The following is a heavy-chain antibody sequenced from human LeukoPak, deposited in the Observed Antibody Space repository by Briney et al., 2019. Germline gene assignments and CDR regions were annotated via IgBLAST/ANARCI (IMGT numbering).Heavy chain of an antibody. J-gene: IGHJ4*02. Sequence: PGASVKVSCKASGYTFTSYVISWVRQAPGQGLEWMGWISAYNGNTNYAQKLQGRVTMTTDTSTSTAYMELRSLRSDDTAVYYCARDRRLGWLLSGIPSDYWGQGTLVTVSS. CDR2: ISAYNGNT. CDR3: ARDRRLGWLLSGIPSDY. V-gene: IGHV1-18*01. CDR1: GYTFTSYV. D-gene: IGHD3-3*01.